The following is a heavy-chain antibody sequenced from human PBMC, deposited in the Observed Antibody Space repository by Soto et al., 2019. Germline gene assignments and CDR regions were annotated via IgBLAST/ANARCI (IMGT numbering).Heavy chain of an antibody. CDR3: AHSKTNYDFWSGYSQYYFDY. Sequence: SGPTLVNPTQTLTLTCTFSGFSLSTSGVGVGWIRQPPGKALEWLALIYWDDDKRYSPSLKSRLTITKDTSKNQVVLTMTNTDPVDTATYYCAHSKTNYDFWSGYSQYYFDYWGQGTLLTVSS. CDR2: IYWDDDK. J-gene: IGHJ4*02. CDR1: GFSLSTSGVG. V-gene: IGHV2-5*02. D-gene: IGHD3-3*01.